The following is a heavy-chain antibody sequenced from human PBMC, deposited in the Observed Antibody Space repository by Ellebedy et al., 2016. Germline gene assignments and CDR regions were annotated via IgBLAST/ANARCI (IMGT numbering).Heavy chain of an antibody. CDR2: IDYSGST. D-gene: IGHD6-13*01. CDR3: ARDHITASGTKFYWYFDL. J-gene: IGHJ2*01. Sequence: SETLSLTCTVSGDSFRSDNHYCGWIRQTPAKGLEWIGSIDYSGSTFYSPSLQSRVTMSLDTSKNHFSLMLSSVTAADTAVYYCARDHITASGTKFYWYFDLWGRGTLVTVSS. CDR1: GDSFRSDNHY. V-gene: IGHV4-39*02.